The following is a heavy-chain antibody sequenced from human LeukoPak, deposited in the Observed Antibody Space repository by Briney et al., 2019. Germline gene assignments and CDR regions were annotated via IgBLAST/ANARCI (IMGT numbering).Heavy chain of an antibody. Sequence: GGPLRLSCAASGFPFSSFSVNGFRQAPGKGLEWVSYISSSSSIIYYADSVKGRFTISRDNAKNSLYLQMNSLRAEDTAVYYCASQVTLAAAGLAYWGQGTLVTVSS. J-gene: IGHJ4*02. CDR1: GFPFSSFS. CDR2: ISSSSSII. CDR3: ASQVTLAAAGLAY. V-gene: IGHV3-48*01. D-gene: IGHD6-13*01.